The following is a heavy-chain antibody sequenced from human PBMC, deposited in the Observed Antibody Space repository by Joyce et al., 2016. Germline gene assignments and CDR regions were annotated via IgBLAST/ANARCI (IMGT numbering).Heavy chain of an antibody. V-gene: IGHV1-46*01. CDR1: GYTFTNYH. D-gene: IGHD3-22*01. Sequence: QVQLVQSGAEVTKPGASVKVSCKASGYTFTNYHVHWVRQAPGQGLEWRGIINPGSGSKSYAQKCQGRGTMTSDTSTSTVYMEVSSLRSDDIAVYYCARLPSYYSDSSGHTPGFDYWGQGTLVTVSS. J-gene: IGHJ4*02. CDR3: ARLPSYYSDSSGHTPGFDY. CDR2: INPGSGSK.